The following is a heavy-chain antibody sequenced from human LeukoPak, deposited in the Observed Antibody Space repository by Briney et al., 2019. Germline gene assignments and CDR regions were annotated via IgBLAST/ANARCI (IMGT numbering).Heavy chain of an antibody. Sequence: GGSLRLSCAASGFTFSSYGMHWVRQAPGKGLEWVAFIRYDGSNKYYADSVKGRFTISRDDSKNTLYLQMNSLRAEDTAVYYCAKDLYYYDSRGDYWGQGTLVTVSS. CDR3: AKDLYYYDSRGDY. D-gene: IGHD3-22*01. V-gene: IGHV3-30*02. CDR2: IRYDGSNK. CDR1: GFTFSSYG. J-gene: IGHJ4*02.